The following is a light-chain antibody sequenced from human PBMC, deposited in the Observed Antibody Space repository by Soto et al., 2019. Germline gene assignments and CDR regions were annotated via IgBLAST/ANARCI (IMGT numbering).Light chain of an antibody. V-gene: IGKV1-5*03. J-gene: IGKJ1*01. CDR2: KAS. Sequence: IQMTQSPSTLSASVGDRVTITCRASQNINSWLAWYQQKPGKAPKVLIYKASNLETAVPSRFSGSGSGTEFTLTISSLQPDDFATYYCQQYYLYWTFGQGTKVEIK. CDR3: QQYYLYWT. CDR1: QNINSW.